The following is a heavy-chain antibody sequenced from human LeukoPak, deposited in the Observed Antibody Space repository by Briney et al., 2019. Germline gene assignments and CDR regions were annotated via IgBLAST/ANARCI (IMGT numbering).Heavy chain of an antibody. D-gene: IGHD2-2*02. Sequence: PGGSLRLSCAASGFTFDDYAMHWVRQAPGKGLEWVSGISWNSGSIGYADSVKGRFTISRDNAKNSLYPQMNSLRAEDMALYYCAKAGCSSTSCYTDYWGQGTLVTVSS. V-gene: IGHV3-9*03. CDR1: GFTFDDYA. CDR3: AKAGCSSTSCYTDY. J-gene: IGHJ4*02. CDR2: ISWNSGSI.